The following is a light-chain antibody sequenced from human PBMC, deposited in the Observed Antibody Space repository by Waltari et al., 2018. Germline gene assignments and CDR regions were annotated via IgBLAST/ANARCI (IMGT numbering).Light chain of an antibody. Sequence: AIRLTQSPSSIAASTGDRVTITCRASQGVGSYLAWYQQKSGRAPKLLLYASSSLEAEVPSRFGGSGSVTDFTLTISCLQSEYFASYFCQQYYAYPVTFGQGTRV. CDR1: QGVGSY. V-gene: IGKV1-8*01. J-gene: IGKJ1*01. CDR2: ASS. CDR3: QQYYAYPVT.